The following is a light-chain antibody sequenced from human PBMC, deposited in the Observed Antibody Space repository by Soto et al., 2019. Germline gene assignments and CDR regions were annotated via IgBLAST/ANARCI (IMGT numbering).Light chain of an antibody. CDR2: GTS. J-gene: IGKJ5*01. CDR1: QSVKSSY. Sequence: IRLKQSPGTLSLSPGERATLPCRASQSVKSSYLACYQHKPGQAPRLLIYGTSSRATGIPDRFSGSGSGTDFTLTISRLEPEDFAVYYCQQYGSSITFGQGTRLEIK. V-gene: IGKV3-20*01. CDR3: QQYGSSIT.